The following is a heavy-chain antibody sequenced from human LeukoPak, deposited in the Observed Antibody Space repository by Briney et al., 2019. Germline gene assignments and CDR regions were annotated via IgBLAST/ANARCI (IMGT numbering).Heavy chain of an antibody. Sequence: GGSLRLSCAASGFSFSTYSMNWVRQAPGKGLEWVSSISRNSRYIYYADSMRGRFTISRDNAKNSLYLQMNSLKPEDTAVFYCARVAEAAAFDSWGQGTLVTVSS. D-gene: IGHD6-13*01. CDR2: ISRNSRYI. CDR1: GFSFSTYS. J-gene: IGHJ4*02. CDR3: ARVAEAAAFDS. V-gene: IGHV3-21*06.